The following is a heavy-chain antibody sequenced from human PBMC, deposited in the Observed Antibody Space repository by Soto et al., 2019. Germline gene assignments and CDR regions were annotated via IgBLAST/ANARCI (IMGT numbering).Heavy chain of an antibody. V-gene: IGHV3-30*04. CDR3: ARGGTSHDYGDYYYGMDV. Sequence: GESLKISCAASGFTFSSYAMHWVRQAPGKGLEWVAVISYDGSNKYYADSVKGRFTISRDNTKNTLYLQMNSLRAEDTAVYYCARGGTSHDYGDYYYGMDVWGQGTTVTVSS. CDR1: GFTFSSYA. D-gene: IGHD4-17*01. J-gene: IGHJ6*02. CDR2: ISYDGSNK.